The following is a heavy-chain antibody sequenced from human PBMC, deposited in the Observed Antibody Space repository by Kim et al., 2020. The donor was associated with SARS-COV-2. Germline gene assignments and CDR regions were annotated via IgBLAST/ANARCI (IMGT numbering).Heavy chain of an antibody. CDR2: IYYSGST. CDR3: ARRYYYGSVLDY. J-gene: IGHJ4*02. CDR1: GGSISSGGYY. D-gene: IGHD3-10*01. V-gene: IGHV4-31*03. Sequence: SETLSLTCTVSGGSISSGGYYWSWIRQHPGKGLEWIGYIYYSGSTYYNPSLKSRVTISVDTSKNQFSLKLSSVTAADTAVYYCARRYYYGSVLDYWGQGTRGTVSS.